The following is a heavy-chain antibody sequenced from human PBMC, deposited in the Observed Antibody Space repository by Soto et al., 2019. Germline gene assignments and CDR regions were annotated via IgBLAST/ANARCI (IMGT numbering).Heavy chain of an antibody. CDR2: TYYRSKWYN. Sequence: SQTLSLTCAVSGDSVSSNSAAWNWIRQSPSRGLEWLGRTYYRSKWYNDYAVSVKSRITINPDTSKNQFSLQLNSVTPEDTAVYYCARDPVAVAVSYYGMDVWGQGTTVTVSS. CDR3: ARDPVAVAVSYYGMDV. V-gene: IGHV6-1*01. CDR1: GDSVSSNSAA. D-gene: IGHD6-19*01. J-gene: IGHJ6*02.